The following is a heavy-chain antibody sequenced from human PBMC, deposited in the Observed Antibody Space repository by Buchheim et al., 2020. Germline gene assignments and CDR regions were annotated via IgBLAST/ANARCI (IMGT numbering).Heavy chain of an antibody. CDR1: GGSISSSSYY. CDR3: ARMGYCSGGSCYSSKYYYYYYGMDV. Sequence: QLQLQESGPGLVKPSETLSLTCTVSGGSISSSSYYWGWIRQPPGKGLEWIGYIYYSGSTNYNPSLKSRVTISVDTSKNQFSLKLSSVTAADTAVYHCARMGYCSGGSCYSSKYYYYYYGMDVWGQGTT. CDR2: IYYSGST. J-gene: IGHJ6*02. V-gene: IGHV4-61*05. D-gene: IGHD2-15*01.